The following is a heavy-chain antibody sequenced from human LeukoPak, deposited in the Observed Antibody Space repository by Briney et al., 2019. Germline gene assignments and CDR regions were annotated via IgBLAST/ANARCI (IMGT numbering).Heavy chain of an antibody. CDR1: GYTFTGYY. CDR2: INPNSGGT. Sequence: ASVKVSCKASGYTFTGYYMHWVRQAPGQGLEWMGWINPNSGGTNYAQKFQGRVTMTRDTSISTAYMELSRLRSDDTAVYYCARGAGSPPSRFLEWPLFDYWGQGTLVTVSS. CDR3: ARGAGSPPSRFLEWPLFDY. V-gene: IGHV1-2*02. J-gene: IGHJ4*02. D-gene: IGHD3-3*01.